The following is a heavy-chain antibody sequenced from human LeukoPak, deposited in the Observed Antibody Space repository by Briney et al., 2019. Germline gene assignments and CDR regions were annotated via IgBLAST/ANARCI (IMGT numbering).Heavy chain of an antibody. CDR2: IYHSGST. CDR3: ASVKPGYGDAFDV. V-gene: IGHV4-30-2*01. D-gene: IGHD5-12*01. J-gene: IGHJ3*01. CDR1: GGSISSGGHS. Sequence: SETLSLTCAVSGGSISSGGHSWSWIRQPPGKGLEWIGYIYHSGSTYYNPSLKSRVTISVDRSKNQFSLRLSSVTAADTAVYFCASVKPGYGDAFDVWGQGTMVTVSS.